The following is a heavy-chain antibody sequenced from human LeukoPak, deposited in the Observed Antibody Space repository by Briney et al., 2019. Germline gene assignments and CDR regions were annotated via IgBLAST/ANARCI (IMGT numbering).Heavy chain of an antibody. CDR1: GGSISSYY. V-gene: IGHV4-59*08. CDR3: ARHFHYHYGMDV. J-gene: IGHJ6*02. CDR2: IYYSGST. Sequence: SETLSLTCTVSGGSISSYYWSWIRQPPGKGLEWIGYIYYSGSTNYNPSLKSRVTISVDTSKNQFSLKLSSVTAADTAVYYCARHFHYHYGMDVWGQGTTVTVSS.